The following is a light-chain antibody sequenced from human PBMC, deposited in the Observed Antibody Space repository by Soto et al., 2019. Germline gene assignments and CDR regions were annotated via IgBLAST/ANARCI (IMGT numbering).Light chain of an antibody. CDR3: RSYAGSNNFV. CDR2: EVS. V-gene: IGLV2-8*01. CDR1: SSDVGDYNY. Sequence: QSVLTQPPSASGSPGQSVTISCTGTSSDVGDYNYVSWYQQHPGKAPKLMIYEVSKRPSGVPDRFSGSKSGNTASLTVSGLQAEDEADYYCRSYAGSNNFVFGGGTKVTVL. J-gene: IGLJ2*01.